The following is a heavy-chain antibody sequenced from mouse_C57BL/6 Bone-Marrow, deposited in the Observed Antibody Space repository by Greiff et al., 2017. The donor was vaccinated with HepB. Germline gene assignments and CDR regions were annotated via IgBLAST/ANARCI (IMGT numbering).Heavy chain of an antibody. J-gene: IGHJ2*01. CDR1: GFNIKDDY. Sequence: VQLQQSGAELVRPGASVKLSCTASGFNIKDDYMHWVKQRPEPGLEWIGWIDPENGDTEYASKFQGKATITADTSSNTAYLQLSSLTSEDTAVYYCTTFDYFDYWGQGTTLTVSS. CDR3: TTFDYFDY. V-gene: IGHV14-4*01. CDR2: IDPENGDT.